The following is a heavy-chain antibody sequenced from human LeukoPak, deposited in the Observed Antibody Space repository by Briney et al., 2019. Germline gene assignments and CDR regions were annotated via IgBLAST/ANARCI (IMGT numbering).Heavy chain of an antibody. J-gene: IGHJ3*01. CDR3: ARDPGVSGDWGTFDL. CDR1: GFTFSNSW. V-gene: IGHV3-7*01. CDR2: IKQDGSDI. Sequence: GGSLRLSCTATGFTFSNSWMSWVRQAPGKGLEWVGNIKQDGSDIYYLGSVRGRFTISRDNAKESLYLQMSSLSAADTAMYYCARDPGVSGDWGTFDLWGQGTMVTVSS. D-gene: IGHD2-21*01.